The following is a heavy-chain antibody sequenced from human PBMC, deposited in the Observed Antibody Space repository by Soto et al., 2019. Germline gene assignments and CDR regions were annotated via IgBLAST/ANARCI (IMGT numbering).Heavy chain of an antibody. CDR3: ARAMGAINYFDY. Sequence: SETMSLTCTVSGGCLGMCCGYWGWIRQHPGKGLEWIGYFYYSGNTYYNRSLKSRLTISGDTSKNQFSLNLSSVTAADTAVSYCARAMGAINYFDYWGQGTLVTVSS. CDR1: GGCLGMCCGY. CDR2: FYYSGNT. V-gene: IGHV4-31*03. D-gene: IGHD1-26*01. J-gene: IGHJ4*02.